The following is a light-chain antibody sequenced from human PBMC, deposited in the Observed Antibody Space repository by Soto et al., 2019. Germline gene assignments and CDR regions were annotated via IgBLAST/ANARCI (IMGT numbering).Light chain of an antibody. Sequence: QSVLTQPASVSGSPGQSITISCTGTSSDVGAFNYVSWYQQHPGKAPKLMVFEVNSRPSGVSNRFSGSKSGSAASLTISGLQAEDEADYYCSSYSSTSTPYVFGGGTKVTVL. V-gene: IGLV2-14*01. CDR1: SSDVGAFNY. CDR3: SSYSSTSTPYV. CDR2: EVN. J-gene: IGLJ1*01.